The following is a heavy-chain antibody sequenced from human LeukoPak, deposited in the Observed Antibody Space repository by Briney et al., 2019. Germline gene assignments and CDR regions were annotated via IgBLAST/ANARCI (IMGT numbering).Heavy chain of an antibody. V-gene: IGHV3-48*02. CDR1: GFAFSSYG. CDR2: ISSSGSAI. CDR3: VRDLAVAGVFDY. D-gene: IGHD6-19*01. J-gene: IGHJ4*02. Sequence: GGSLRLSCAASGFAFSSYGMNWVRQAPGKGLEWVSYISSSGSAIDYADSVKGRFTISRDNAKNSLYLHMNSLGDEDTAVYYCVRDLAVAGVFDYWGQGALVTVSS.